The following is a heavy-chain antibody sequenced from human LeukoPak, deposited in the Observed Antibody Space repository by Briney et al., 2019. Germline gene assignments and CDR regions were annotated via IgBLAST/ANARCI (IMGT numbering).Heavy chain of an antibody. D-gene: IGHD5-18*01. J-gene: IGHJ4*02. CDR1: GVTFSRYA. CDR3: AKDIAQGYTFGSIEEDF. V-gene: IGHV3-23*01. Sequence: GGSLRLSCAASGVTFSRYAMSWVRQAPGKGLEWVSAISESGTGTYYADSVKGRFTISRDNSKNTLSLQMNSLRAEDTAVYYCAKDIAQGYTFGSIEEDFWGQGTLVTVSS. CDR2: ISESGTGT.